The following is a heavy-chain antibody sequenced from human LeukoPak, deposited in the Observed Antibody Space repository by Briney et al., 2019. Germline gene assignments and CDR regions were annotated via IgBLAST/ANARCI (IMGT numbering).Heavy chain of an antibody. CDR2: IRYDGSNK. J-gene: IGHJ4*02. Sequence: GGSLRLSCAASGFTFSSYGMHWVRQAPGKGLEWVAFIRYDGSNKHYADSVKGRFTISRDNSKNTLYLQMNSLRAEDTAVYYCARRSAIALGGDYWGQGTLVTVSS. CDR3: ARRSAIALGGDY. D-gene: IGHD6-19*01. V-gene: IGHV3-30*02. CDR1: GFTFSSYG.